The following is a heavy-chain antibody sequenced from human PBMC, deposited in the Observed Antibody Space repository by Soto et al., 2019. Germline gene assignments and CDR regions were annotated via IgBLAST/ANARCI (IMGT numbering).Heavy chain of an antibody. J-gene: IGHJ5*02. Sequence: VGSLRLSGAASGFTFSSYAMSWVRQAPGKGLEWVSAISGSGGSTYYADSVKGRFTISRDNSKNTLYLQMNSLRAEDTAVYYCAKDVVVVPAAIHWFDPWGQGTLVTVSS. V-gene: IGHV3-23*01. D-gene: IGHD2-2*02. CDR3: AKDVVVVPAAIHWFDP. CDR2: ISGSGGST. CDR1: GFTFSSYA.